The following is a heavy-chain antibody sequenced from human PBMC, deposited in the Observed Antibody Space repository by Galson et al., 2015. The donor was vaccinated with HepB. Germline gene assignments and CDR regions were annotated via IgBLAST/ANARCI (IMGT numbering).Heavy chain of an antibody. J-gene: IGHJ4*02. CDR3: ARDTGLGNDY. V-gene: IGHV3-7*01. CDR2: INRDGSEN. D-gene: IGHD3/OR15-3a*01. CDR1: GFTFTTYW. Sequence: SLRLSCAASGFTFTTYWMSWVRQAPGKGLEWVANINRDGSENYYVDSVKGRFTISRDNAKNSLYLQMNSLRAEDTAVYYCARDTGLGNDYWGQGTLVTVSS.